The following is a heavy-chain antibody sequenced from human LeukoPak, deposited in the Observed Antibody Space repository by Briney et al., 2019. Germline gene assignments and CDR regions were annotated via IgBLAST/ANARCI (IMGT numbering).Heavy chain of an antibody. V-gene: IGHV4-34*01. J-gene: IGHJ6*02. D-gene: IGHD3-10*01. Sequence: SETLSLTCDVSGGSLIGHYWSWIRQPPGKGLEWIGEINHSGNTNYNPCLKNRVTISVDTSKNQSSLRLSAVTAADTAVYHCARGGIMVRQSINFLFFYGLDVWGHGTTVTVSS. CDR1: GGSLIGHY. CDR2: INHSGNT. CDR3: ARGGIMVRQSINFLFFYGLDV.